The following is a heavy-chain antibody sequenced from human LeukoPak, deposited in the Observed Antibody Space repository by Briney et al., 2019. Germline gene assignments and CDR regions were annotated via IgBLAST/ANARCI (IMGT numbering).Heavy chain of an antibody. CDR2: IYYSGST. CDR1: GGSFSSYY. Sequence: SEALSLTCTVSGGSFSSYYWSWIRQTPGKGLAWIGYIYYSGSTNYNPSLKSRVTISVDTSKNQFSLKLSSVTAADTAVYYCARDYYDSSGYRRSPNEAFDIWGQGTMVTVSS. V-gene: IGHV4-59*01. D-gene: IGHD3-22*01. CDR3: ARDYYDSSGYRRSPNEAFDI. J-gene: IGHJ3*02.